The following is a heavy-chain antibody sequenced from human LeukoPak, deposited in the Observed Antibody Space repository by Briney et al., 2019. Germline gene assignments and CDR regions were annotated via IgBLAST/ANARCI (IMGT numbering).Heavy chain of an antibody. CDR2: ISGSGGST. CDR1: GFTFSSYG. D-gene: IGHD2/OR15-2a*01. Sequence: GGTLRLSCAASGFTFSSYGMSWVRQAPGKGLEWGSAISGSGGSTYYADSVKGRFTISRDNSKNTLYLQMNSLRAEDTAVYYCAKDVKYYAPTGNWFDPWGQGTLVTVSS. V-gene: IGHV3-23*01. J-gene: IGHJ5*02. CDR3: AKDVKYYAPTGNWFDP.